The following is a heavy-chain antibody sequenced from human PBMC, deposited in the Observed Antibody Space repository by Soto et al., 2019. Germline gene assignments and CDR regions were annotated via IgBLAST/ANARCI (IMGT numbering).Heavy chain of an antibody. V-gene: IGHV1-69*13. CDR1: GGTFSSYA. CDR2: IIPIFGTA. CDR3: STRSFEWFFVCDY. D-gene: IGHD3-9*01. Sequence: ASLKVSCKASGGTFSSYAISWVRQAPGQGLEWMGGIIPIFGTANYAQKFQGRVTITADESTSTAYMELSSLRSEDTAVYYCSTRSFEWFFVCDYWGQGYLVTVSS. J-gene: IGHJ4*02.